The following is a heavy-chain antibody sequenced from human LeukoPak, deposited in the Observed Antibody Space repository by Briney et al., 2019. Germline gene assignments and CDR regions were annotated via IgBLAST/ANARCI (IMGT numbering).Heavy chain of an antibody. J-gene: IGHJ6*02. CDR1: GGSISSSSYY. CDR2: IYYSGST. Sequence: PSETLSLTCTVSGGSISSSSYYWGWIRQPPGKGLEWIGSIYYSGSTYYNPSLKSRVTISVDTSKNQFSLKLSSVTAADTAVYYCARHTQIFGVVYGMDVWGQGTTVTVSS. V-gene: IGHV4-39*01. CDR3: ARHTQIFGVVYGMDV. D-gene: IGHD3-3*01.